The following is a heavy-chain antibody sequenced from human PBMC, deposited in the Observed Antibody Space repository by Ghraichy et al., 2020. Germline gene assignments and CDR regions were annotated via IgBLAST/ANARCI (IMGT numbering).Heavy chain of an antibody. V-gene: IGHV4-59*01. CDR2: IYYSGST. CDR1: GGSISSYY. Sequence: ESLNISCTVSGGSISSYYWSWIRQPPGKGLEWIGYIYYSGSTNYNPSLKSRVTISVDTSKNQFSLKLSSVTAADTAVYYCAREVYDYDYVWGSYRYGTRFDYWGQGTLVTVSS. D-gene: IGHD3-16*02. CDR3: AREVYDYDYVWGSYRYGTRFDY. J-gene: IGHJ4*02.